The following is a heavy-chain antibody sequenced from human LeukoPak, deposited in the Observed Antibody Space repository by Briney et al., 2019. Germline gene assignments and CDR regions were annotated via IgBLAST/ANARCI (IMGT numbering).Heavy chain of an antibody. CDR1: GFTSSTYA. J-gene: IGHJ4*02. D-gene: IGHD2-2*01. CDR2: ISGSGGST. CDR3: AKTGLYCSSTNCYVSY. Sequence: PGGSLRLSCAASGFTSSTYAMSWVRQAPGKGLEWVSVISGSGGSTYYAGSVKGRFTISRDNSKNTLYLQMSSLRAEDTAVYYCAKTGLYCSSTNCYVSYWGQGTLVTVSS. V-gene: IGHV3-23*01.